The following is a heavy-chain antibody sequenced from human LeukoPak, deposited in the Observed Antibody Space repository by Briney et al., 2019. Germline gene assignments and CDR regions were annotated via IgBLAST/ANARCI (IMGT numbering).Heavy chain of an antibody. Sequence: PSETLSLTCTVSGGSISSGGYYWSWIRQPPGKGLEWIGYIYLSGSTYYNPSLKSRVTISVDRSKNQFSLKLSSVTAADTAVYYCARGRIITMIVEYYFDYWGQGTLVTVSS. CDR2: IYLSGST. CDR1: GGSISSGGYY. CDR3: ARGRIITMIVEYYFDY. D-gene: IGHD3-22*01. J-gene: IGHJ4*02. V-gene: IGHV4-30-2*01.